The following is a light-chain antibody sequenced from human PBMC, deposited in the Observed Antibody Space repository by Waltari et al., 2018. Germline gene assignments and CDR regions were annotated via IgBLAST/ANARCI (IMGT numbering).Light chain of an antibody. CDR1: QGVNNF. V-gene: IGKV1-16*01. CDR2: GSS. J-gene: IGKJ4*01. Sequence: DIQMTQSPSSLSASVGDTVTITCRASQGVNNFLVGLQQRPGKAPKSLIYGSSTLQSGVPSRFSGSGYGTEFTLTISSLQPEDIATYYCQQHADYPLTFGGGTRVEIK. CDR3: QQHADYPLT.